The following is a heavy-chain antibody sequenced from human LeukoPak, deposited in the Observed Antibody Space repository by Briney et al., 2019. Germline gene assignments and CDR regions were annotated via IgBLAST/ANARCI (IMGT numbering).Heavy chain of an antibody. Sequence: SETLSLTCTVSGASISTYYWTWIRQPPGKGLEWIGYIYYSGSTNYTPSLKSRVTISVDTSKNQLSLKLSSVTAADTAVYYCARGGRIRFDPWGQGTLVTVSS. CDR1: GASISTYY. CDR3: ARGGRIRFDP. CDR2: IYYSGST. J-gene: IGHJ5*02. V-gene: IGHV4-59*01. D-gene: IGHD2-21*01.